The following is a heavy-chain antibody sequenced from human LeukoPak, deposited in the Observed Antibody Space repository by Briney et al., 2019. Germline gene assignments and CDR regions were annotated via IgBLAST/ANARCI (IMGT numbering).Heavy chain of an antibody. D-gene: IGHD7-27*01. CDR1: GSTFNNYA. CDR2: TSYDGRGE. V-gene: IGHV3-30*14. J-gene: IGHJ5*02. Sequence: GGSLRLSCTASGSTFNNYAMHWVRQAPGKGLEWVAVTSYDGRGEYYADSVKGRFTISRDNSKNTLYLQMNSLRAEDTAVYYCARDSLGMGWFDPWGQGTLVTVSS. CDR3: ARDSLGMGWFDP.